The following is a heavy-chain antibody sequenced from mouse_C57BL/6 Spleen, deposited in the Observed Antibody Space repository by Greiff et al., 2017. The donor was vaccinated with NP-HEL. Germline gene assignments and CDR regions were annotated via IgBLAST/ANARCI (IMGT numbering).Heavy chain of an antibody. CDR1: GYTFTSYW. Sequence: VQLQQPGAELVRPGSSVKLSCKASGYTFTSYWMHWVKQRPIQGLEWIGNIDPSDSETHYNQKFKDKATLTVDKSSSTAYMQLSSLTSEDSAVYYCARSGGYSNYFDYWGQGTTLTVSS. J-gene: IGHJ2*01. V-gene: IGHV1-52*01. CDR3: ARSGGYSNYFDY. CDR2: IDPSDSET. D-gene: IGHD2-5*01.